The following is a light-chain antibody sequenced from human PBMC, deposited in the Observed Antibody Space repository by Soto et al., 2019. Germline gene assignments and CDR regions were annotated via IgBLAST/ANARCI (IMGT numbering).Light chain of an antibody. CDR1: SSDVGRYNY. CDR3: SAYTSSTTVI. J-gene: IGLJ2*01. V-gene: IGLV2-14*01. Sequence: QSALTQPASVSGSPGQSITISCTGTSSDVGRYNYVSWYQQHPGKAPKLMIYGVSNRPLGVSNRFSGSKSGNTASLTISGLQAEDESDYYCSAYTSSTTVIFGGGTKLTVL. CDR2: GVS.